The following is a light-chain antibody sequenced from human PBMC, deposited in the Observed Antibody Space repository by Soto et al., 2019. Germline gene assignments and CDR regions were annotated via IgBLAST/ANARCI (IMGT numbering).Light chain of an antibody. CDR3: CSYAGRGLV. Sequence: QSALTQPRSVSGSPGQSVTISCTGTSSDLGRYNYVSWYQQHPGKAPKLMIYDVNNRPSGVPDRLSGSKSGNTASLTISGLQAEDEADYYCCSYAGRGLVFGGGTKLTVL. CDR2: DVN. V-gene: IGLV2-11*01. J-gene: IGLJ2*01. CDR1: SSDLGRYNY.